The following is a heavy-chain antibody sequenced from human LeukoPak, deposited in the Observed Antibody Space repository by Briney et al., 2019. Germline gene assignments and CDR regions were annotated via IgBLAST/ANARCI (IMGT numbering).Heavy chain of an antibody. D-gene: IGHD1-26*01. CDR2: ISSSSSSV. J-gene: IGHJ4*02. Sequence: GGSLRLSCAASGFTFSSYSMNWVRQAPGKGLEWVSYISSSSSSVYYADSVKGRFSISRDNAKNSLYLQMNSLRDEDTAVYYCASSGSYRFDYWGQGTLVTVSS. CDR3: ASSGSYRFDY. V-gene: IGHV3-48*02. CDR1: GFTFSSYS.